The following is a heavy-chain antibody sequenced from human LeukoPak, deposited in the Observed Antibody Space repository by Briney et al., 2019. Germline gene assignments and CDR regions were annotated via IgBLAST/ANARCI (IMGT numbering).Heavy chain of an antibody. V-gene: IGHV1-2*02. J-gene: IGHJ4*02. D-gene: IGHD2-2*02. CDR3: ARRSQYCSSTSCYTRWDY. Sequence: ASVKVSCKASGYTFTGYYMHWVRQAPGQGLEWMGWINPNSGGTNYAQKFQGRVTMTRDTSISTAYMELSRLRSDDTAVYYCARRSQYCSSTSCYTRWDYWGQGTRVTVSS. CDR1: GYTFTGYY. CDR2: INPNSGGT.